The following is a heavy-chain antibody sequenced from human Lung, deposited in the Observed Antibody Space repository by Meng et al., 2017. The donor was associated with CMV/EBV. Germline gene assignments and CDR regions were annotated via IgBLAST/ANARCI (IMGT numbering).Heavy chain of an antibody. J-gene: IGHJ6*02. V-gene: IGHV1-8*03. Sequence: ASVKVSCKASGYTFTSYDINWVRQATGQGLEWMGWMNPNNGNTGYARKFQGRVTITRDSSINTAYMELSSLRSEDTAVYYCAREGVGVSMGAMDVWGQGTTVTVSS. CDR2: MNPNNGNT. CDR1: GYTFTSYD. D-gene: IGHD2/OR15-2a*01. CDR3: AREGVGVSMGAMDV.